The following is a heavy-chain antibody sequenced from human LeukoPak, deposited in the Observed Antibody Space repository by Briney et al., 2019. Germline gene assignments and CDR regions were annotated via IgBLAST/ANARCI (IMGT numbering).Heavy chain of an antibody. CDR1: GGSATDYF. V-gene: IGHV4-4*07. Sequence: SETLSLTCTVSGGSATDYFWSWIRQPAGKGLEWIGRIYSSGSTNYNASLKSRVTMSVDTSKNQFSLKLSSVTAADTAVYYCAREVSARDGSLGRPFDYWGQGTLVTVSS. CDR3: AREVSARDGSLGRPFDY. D-gene: IGHD5-24*01. J-gene: IGHJ4*02. CDR2: IYSSGST.